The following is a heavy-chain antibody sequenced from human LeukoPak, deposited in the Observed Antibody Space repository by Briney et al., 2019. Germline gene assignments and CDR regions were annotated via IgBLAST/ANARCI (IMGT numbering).Heavy chain of an antibody. CDR1: GGTFSSYA. J-gene: IGHJ4*02. D-gene: IGHD4-17*01. CDR3: ARELRLRASEFDY. V-gene: IGHV1-69*04. Sequence: ASVKVSCKASGGTFSSYAISWVRQAPGQGLEWMGRIIPILGIANYAQKFQGRVTITADKSTSTAYMELSSLRSEDTAVYYCARELRLRASEFDYWGQGTLVTVSS. CDR2: IIPILGIA.